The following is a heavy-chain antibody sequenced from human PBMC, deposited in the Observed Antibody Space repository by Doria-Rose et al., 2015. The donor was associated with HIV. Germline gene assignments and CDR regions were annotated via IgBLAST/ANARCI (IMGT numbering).Heavy chain of an antibody. CDR1: GVSLSSPGMG. D-gene: IGHD6-13*01. Sequence: SGPVLVKPTETLTLTCTVSGVSLSSPGMGVSWIRQPPGKALEWLANIFSDDERSYNTSLKSRLTISRCTSKSQVVLTMTDMDPVDTATYYCARIKSSRWYHKYYFDFRGQGTLVIVSA. J-gene: IGHJ4*02. CDR3: ARIKSSRWYHKYYFDF. CDR2: IFSDDER. V-gene: IGHV2-26*01.